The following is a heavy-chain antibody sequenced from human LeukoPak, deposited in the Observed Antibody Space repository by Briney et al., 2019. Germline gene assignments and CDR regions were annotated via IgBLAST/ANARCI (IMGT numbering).Heavy chain of an antibody. CDR1: GFTFSSVA. D-gene: IGHD6-19*01. Sequence: GSLRLSCAASGFTFSSVAMSSVRQAPGRGLGWVSSISCGGASTYYADSVKGRFTISRDNSRNTLYMQMSSLRAEDTAVYYCAKSHSVAVAGTYSTYYFDSWGQGTLVTVSS. V-gene: IGHV3-23*01. CDR3: AKSHSVAVAGTYSTYYFDS. CDR2: ISCGGAST. J-gene: IGHJ4*02.